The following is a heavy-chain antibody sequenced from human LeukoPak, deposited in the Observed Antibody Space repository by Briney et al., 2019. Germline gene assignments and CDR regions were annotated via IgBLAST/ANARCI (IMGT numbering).Heavy chain of an antibody. J-gene: IGHJ5*02. CDR2: IYYSGST. D-gene: IGHD3-10*01. CDR1: GGSISSYY. CDR3: ARTVWFGESLNWFDP. Sequence: SETLSLTCTVSGGSISSYYWSWIRQPPGKGLEWIGYIYYSGSTNYNPSLKSRVTISVDTSKNQFSLKLSSVTAADTAVHYCARTVWFGESLNWFDPWGQGTLVTVSS. V-gene: IGHV4-59*01.